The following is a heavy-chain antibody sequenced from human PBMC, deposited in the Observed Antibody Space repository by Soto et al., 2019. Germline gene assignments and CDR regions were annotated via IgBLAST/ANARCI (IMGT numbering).Heavy chain of an antibody. CDR1: GGSFSGYY. V-gene: IGHV4-34*01. D-gene: IGHD6-6*01. CDR2: INHSGST. J-gene: IGHJ6*02. Sequence: PSETLSLTCAVYGGSFSGYYWIFIRQAPGKGLEWIGEINHSGSTNYNPSLKSRVTISVDTSKNQFSLKLSSVTAADTAVYYCARGVGIDVAAHGMDVWGQGTTVTVSS. CDR3: ARGVGIDVAAHGMDV.